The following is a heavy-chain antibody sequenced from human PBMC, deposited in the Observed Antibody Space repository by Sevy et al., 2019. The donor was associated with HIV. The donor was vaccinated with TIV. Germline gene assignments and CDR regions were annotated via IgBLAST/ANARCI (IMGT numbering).Heavy chain of an antibody. Sequence: GGSLRLSCAASGFTFSSFAMHWVRQAPGKGLDWVTFISYDGTDNYYADSVKGRFTISRDNSKNTLDLQMNSLRPEDTAIYYCARVDAYYDKGIDPWGQGTLVTVSS. CDR2: ISYDGTDN. CDR1: GFTFSSFA. CDR3: ARVDAYYDKGIDP. V-gene: IGHV3-30*04. J-gene: IGHJ5*02. D-gene: IGHD3-22*01.